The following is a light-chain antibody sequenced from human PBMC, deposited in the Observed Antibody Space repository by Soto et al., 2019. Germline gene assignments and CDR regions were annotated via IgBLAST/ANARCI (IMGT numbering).Light chain of an antibody. CDR3: HQTYSTPQT. Sequence: VHMTQSPSSLSASVGYRVTIPCRASQGISNYLAWYQQKKGKVPKLLIYSASTLQSGVPSRFSGSGYGTDFNLTITSLQPEDFGTYYCHQTYSTPQTFGQGTKVDIK. CDR2: SAS. CDR1: QGISNY. V-gene: IGKV1-39*01. J-gene: IGKJ1*01.